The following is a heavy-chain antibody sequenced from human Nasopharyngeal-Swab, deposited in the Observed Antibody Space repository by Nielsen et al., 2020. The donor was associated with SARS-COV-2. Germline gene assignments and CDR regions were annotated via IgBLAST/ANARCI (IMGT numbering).Heavy chain of an antibody. CDR1: GGSVSSNVW. CDR3: ARGHLVVVPSPILGLGPFFYSFYLDV. D-gene: IGHD2-2*02. CDR2: VSHSGST. J-gene: IGHJ6*03. V-gene: IGHV4-4*02. Sequence: SETLSLTRAVSGGSVSSNVWWTWVRQSPGKGLEWIGEVSHSGSTNYKPSLKSRVTLSMDKSKRQVSLRLTSVSAADTAVYFCARGHLVVVPSPILGLGPFFYSFYLDVWGKGTTVIVSS.